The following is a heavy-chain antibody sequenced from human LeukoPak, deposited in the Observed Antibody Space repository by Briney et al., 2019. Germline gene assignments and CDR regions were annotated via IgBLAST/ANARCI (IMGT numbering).Heavy chain of an antibody. V-gene: IGHV1-46*01. J-gene: IGHJ4*02. CDR1: GYTFTSYY. Sequence: ASVKVSCKASGYTFTSYYIHWVRQGPGQGLEWMGIINPSGGSTSYAQQFQGRVTMTRDTSTSTVYMELSSLRSEDTAVYYCARVFAAAGTGAISYWGQGTLVTVSS. D-gene: IGHD6-13*01. CDR3: ARVFAAAGTGAISY. CDR2: INPSGGST.